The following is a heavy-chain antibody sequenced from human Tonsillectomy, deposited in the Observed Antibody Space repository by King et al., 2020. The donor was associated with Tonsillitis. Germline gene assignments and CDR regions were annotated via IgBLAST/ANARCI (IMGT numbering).Heavy chain of an antibody. CDR3: ARGVKWLRLTWFDP. J-gene: IGHJ5*02. Sequence: VQLQQWGAGLLKPSETLSLTCAVYGGSFSGYYWSWIRQPPGKGLEWIGEINHSGSTNYNPSLKSRVTISVDTSKNQFSLKLSSVTAADTAVYYCARGVKWLRLTWFDPWGQGTLVTVSS. CDR2: INHSGST. D-gene: IGHD5-12*01. V-gene: IGHV4-34*01. CDR1: GGSFSGYY.